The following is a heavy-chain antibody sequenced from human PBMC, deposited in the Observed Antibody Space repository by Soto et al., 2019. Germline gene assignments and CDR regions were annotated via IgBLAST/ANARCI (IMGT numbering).Heavy chain of an antibody. J-gene: IGHJ6*02. CDR2: ISWNSGSI. CDR1: GFTFDDYA. Sequence: GGSLRLSCAASGFTFDDYAMHWVRQAPGKGLEWVSGISWNSGSIGYADSVKGRFTISRDNAKNSLYLQMNSLRAADTALYYCAKDPRALPDYYGMDVWGQGTTVTVSS. D-gene: IGHD3-10*01. V-gene: IGHV3-9*01. CDR3: AKDPRALPDYYGMDV.